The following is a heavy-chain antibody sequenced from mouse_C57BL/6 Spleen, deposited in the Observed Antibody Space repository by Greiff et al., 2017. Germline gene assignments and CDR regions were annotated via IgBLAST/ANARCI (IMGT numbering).Heavy chain of an antibody. CDR2: IDPSDSYT. CDR1: GYTFTSYW. D-gene: IGHD1-1*01. J-gene: IGHJ3*01. V-gene: IGHV1-59*01. Sequence: QVQLKQPGAELVRPGTSVKLSCKASGYTFTSYWMHWVKQRPGQGLEWIGVIDPSDSYTNYNQKFKGKATLTVDTSSSTAYMQLSSLTSEDSAVYYCARTADYYGSGAYWGQGTLVTVSA. CDR3: ARTADYYGSGAY.